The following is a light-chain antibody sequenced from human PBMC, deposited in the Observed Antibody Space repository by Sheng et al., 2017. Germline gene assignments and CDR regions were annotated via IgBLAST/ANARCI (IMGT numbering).Light chain of an antibody. CDR3: QSADSSGTWV. J-gene: IGLJ3*02. CDR1: ALPKQY. Sequence: SYELTQPPSVSVSPGQTARITCSGDALPKQYAYWYQQKPGQAPVLVIYKDSEXPSGIPERFSGSSSGTNSHVTISGVQAEDEADYYCQSADSSGTWVFGGGTKLTVL. V-gene: IGLV3-25*03. CDR2: KDS.